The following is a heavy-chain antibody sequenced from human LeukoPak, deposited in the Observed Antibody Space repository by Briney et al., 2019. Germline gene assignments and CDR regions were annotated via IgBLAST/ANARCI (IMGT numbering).Heavy chain of an antibody. Sequence: GGSLLLSCPASGFSFGSYAMYWVRQPPGKGLEWVSGIFGSGGTEHYADLVRGRFTISRDNSKNTVYLEMNSLGAEDSAVYYCAKTTVGYSSGRFPGWPADYWGQGTLVTVSS. D-gene: IGHD2-15*01. J-gene: IGHJ4*02. CDR2: IFGSGGTE. CDR3: AKTTVGYSSGRFPGWPADY. CDR1: GFSFGSYA. V-gene: IGHV3-23*01.